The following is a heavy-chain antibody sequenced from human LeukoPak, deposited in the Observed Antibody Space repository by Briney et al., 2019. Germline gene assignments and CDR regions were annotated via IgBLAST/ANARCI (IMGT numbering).Heavy chain of an antibody. Sequence: GASLQISCKGSGYIFTSYWICWGRPLPGKGLEWMGIIYPGDSDTRYSPSFQGQVTISADKSISTAYLQWSSLKASDTAMYYCARRRSWSSVFWFDPWGQGTLVTVSS. CDR1: GYIFTSYW. D-gene: IGHD6-13*01. CDR2: IYPGDSDT. V-gene: IGHV5-51*01. J-gene: IGHJ5*02. CDR3: ARRRSWSSVFWFDP.